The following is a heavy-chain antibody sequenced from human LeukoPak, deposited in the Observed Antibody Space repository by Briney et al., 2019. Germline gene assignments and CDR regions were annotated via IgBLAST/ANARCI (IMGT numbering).Heavy chain of an antibody. D-gene: IGHD2-15*01. J-gene: IGHJ3*02. CDR1: GYSISSSYY. CDR3: ARQRGSSYAFDI. V-gene: IGHV4-38-2*02. CDR2: IYHTGST. Sequence: SETLSLTCIVSGYSISSSYYWGWIRQPPGKGLEWIGSIYHTGSTYYNPSLKSRVTISVDTSKNQFSLKLSSVTAADTAVYYCARQRGSSYAFDIWGQGTMVTVSS.